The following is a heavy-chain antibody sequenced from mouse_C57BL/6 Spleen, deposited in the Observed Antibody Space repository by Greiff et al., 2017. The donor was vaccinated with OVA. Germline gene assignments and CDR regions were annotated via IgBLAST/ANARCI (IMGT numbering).Heavy chain of an antibody. V-gene: IGHV1-7*01. CDR3: ARGEGFDY. CDR1: GYTFTSYW. CDR2: INPSSGYT. Sequence: QVQLQQSGAELAKPGASVKLSCKASGYTFTSYWMHWVKQRPGQGLEWIGYINPSSGYTKYNQKFKDKATLTADKSSSTDYMQLSSLTNEDSSVEYCARGEGFDYWGQGTTLTVSS. D-gene: IGHD2-13*01. J-gene: IGHJ2*01.